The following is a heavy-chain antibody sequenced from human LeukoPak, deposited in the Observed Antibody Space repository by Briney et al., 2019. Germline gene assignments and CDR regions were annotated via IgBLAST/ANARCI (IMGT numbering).Heavy chain of an antibody. V-gene: IGHV4-34*01. CDR3: ARGRGRYSGSYYGY. Sequence: SETLSLTCAVYGGSFSGYYWSWIRQPPGKGLEWIGEINHSGSTNYNPSLKSRVTISVDTSKNQFSLKLSSVTAADTAVYYCARGRGRYSGSYYGYWGQGTLVHVPS. CDR1: GGSFSGYY. D-gene: IGHD1-26*01. CDR2: INHSGST. J-gene: IGHJ4*02.